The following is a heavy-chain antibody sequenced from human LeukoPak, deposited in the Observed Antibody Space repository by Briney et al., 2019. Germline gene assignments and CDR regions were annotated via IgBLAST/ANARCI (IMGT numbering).Heavy chain of an antibody. D-gene: IGHD2-21*02. V-gene: IGHV3-23*01. CDR2: ISGSGGST. Sequence: SGGSLRLSCAASGFTFSSYAMSWVRQAPGKGLEWVSAISGSGGSTYYADSVKGRFTISRGNSKNTLYLQMNSLRAEDTAVYYCAKRGAGGTYCGGDCGKYYGMDVWGQGTTVTVSS. CDR3: AKRGAGGTYCGGDCGKYYGMDV. J-gene: IGHJ6*02. CDR1: GFTFSSYA.